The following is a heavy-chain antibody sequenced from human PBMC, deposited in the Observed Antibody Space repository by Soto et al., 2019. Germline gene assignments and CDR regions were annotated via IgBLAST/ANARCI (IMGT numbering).Heavy chain of an antibody. CDR2: ISGSGGST. V-gene: IGHV3-23*01. Sequence: EVQLLESGGGLVQPGGSLRLSCAASGFTFSSYAMSWVRQAPGKGLEWVSAISGSGGSTYYADSVKGRFTISRDNSKNTLYQQMNRRRAEDTAVYYCAPSAIGDRFGEHDFDILGQGTMVTVYS. J-gene: IGHJ3*02. CDR1: GFTFSSYA. D-gene: IGHD3-10*01. CDR3: APSAIGDRFGEHDFDI.